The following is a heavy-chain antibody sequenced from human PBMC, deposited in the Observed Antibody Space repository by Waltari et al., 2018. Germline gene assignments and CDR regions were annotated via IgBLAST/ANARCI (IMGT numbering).Heavy chain of an antibody. V-gene: IGHV4-39*01. CDR1: GGSFSNFNYY. CDR2: IYYSGTT. CDR3: ARLNLGATAANNWFDP. J-gene: IGHJ5*02. D-gene: IGHD6-13*01. Sequence: HLQLQESGPGLVEPSETLSPTCTVSGGSFSNFNYYWGWIRRPPGKGLGWIASIYYSGTTYYNPSLKSRVTISVDTSKNQFSLRLSSVTAADTAVYYCARLNLGATAANNWFDPWGQGTLVTVSS.